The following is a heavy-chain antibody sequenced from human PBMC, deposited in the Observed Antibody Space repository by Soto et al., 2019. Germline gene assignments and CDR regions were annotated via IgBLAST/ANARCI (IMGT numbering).Heavy chain of an antibody. J-gene: IGHJ4*02. Sequence: ASVKVSCKASGYTFTSYGISWVRQAPGQGLEWMGWISAYNGNTNYAQKLQGRVTMTTDTSTSTAYMELRSLRSDDTAVYYCARALAPITMIVVVLDYWGQGTLVTVPQ. CDR1: GYTFTSYG. V-gene: IGHV1-18*01. D-gene: IGHD3-22*01. CDR2: ISAYNGNT. CDR3: ARALAPITMIVVVLDY.